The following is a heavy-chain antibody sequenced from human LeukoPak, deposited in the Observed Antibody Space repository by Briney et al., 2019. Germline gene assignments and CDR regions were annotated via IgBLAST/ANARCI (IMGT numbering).Heavy chain of an antibody. CDR2: MNPSSGNT. CDR3: ARDVSRRWLVMILTDNWFDP. D-gene: IGHD6-19*01. J-gene: IGHJ5*02. Sequence: GASVKVSCKASGYTFTSYDINWVRQATGQGLEWMGWMNPSSGNTGYAQKFQGRVTMTRNTSISTAYMELSSLRSEDTAVYYCARDVSRRWLVMILTDNWFDPSGQGTLVTVSP. V-gene: IGHV1-8*01. CDR1: GYTFTSYD.